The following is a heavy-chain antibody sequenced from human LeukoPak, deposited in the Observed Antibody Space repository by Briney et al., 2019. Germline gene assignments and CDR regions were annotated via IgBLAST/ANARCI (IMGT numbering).Heavy chain of an antibody. CDR3: ARKRNKQLAVAGTFDY. D-gene: IGHD6-19*01. CDR2: INHSGST. CDR1: GGSFSGYY. Sequence: PSETLSLTCAVYGGSFSGYYWSWIRQPPGKGLEWIGEINHSGSTNYNPSLKSRVTISVDTSKNQFSLKLSSVTAADTAVYYCARKRNKQLAVAGTFDYWGQGTLVTVSS. J-gene: IGHJ4*02. V-gene: IGHV4-34*01.